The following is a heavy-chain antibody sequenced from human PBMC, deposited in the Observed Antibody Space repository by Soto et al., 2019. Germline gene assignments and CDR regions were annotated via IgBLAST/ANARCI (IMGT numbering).Heavy chain of an antibody. CDR3: ARQSSSWYRLYYYMDV. CDR2: IYYSGST. Sequence: SETLSLTCTFSGGSISSSSYYWGWIRQPPGKGLEWIGSIYYSGSTYYNPSPKSRVTISVDTSKNQFSLKLSSVTAADTAVYYCARQSSSWYRLYYYMDVWGKGTTVTVSS. CDR1: GGSISSSSYY. V-gene: IGHV4-39*01. J-gene: IGHJ6*03. D-gene: IGHD6-13*01.